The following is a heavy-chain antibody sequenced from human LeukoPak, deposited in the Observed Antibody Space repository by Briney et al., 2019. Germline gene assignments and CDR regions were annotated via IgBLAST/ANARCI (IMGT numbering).Heavy chain of an antibody. CDR2: IYYSGST. CDR1: GGSISSGDYY. V-gene: IGHV4-30-4*01. D-gene: IGHD1-14*01. J-gene: IGHJ6*04. Sequence: SETLSLTCTVSGGSISSGDYYWRWIRQPPGKGLEWIGYIYYSGSTYYNPSLKSRVTISVDTSKNQFSLKLSSVTAADTAVYYCARDLTSGLDVWGKGTTVTVSS. CDR3: ARDLTSGLDV.